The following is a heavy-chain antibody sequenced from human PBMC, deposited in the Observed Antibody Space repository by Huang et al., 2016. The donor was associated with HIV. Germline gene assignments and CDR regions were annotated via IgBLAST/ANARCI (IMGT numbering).Heavy chain of an antibody. Sequence: QVQLVQSGAEVKKPGSSVKVSCKASGGTFSSYVISWVRQAPGQGLEWMGGITPIFDKTNYAQKFQGRVTIIADESTRTAYMETSSLRPEDTATYYCATGPRGSGSFNWGQGTLVIVSS. CDR1: GGTFSSYV. CDR2: ITPIFDKT. D-gene: IGHD1-26*01. CDR3: ATGPRGSGSFN. J-gene: IGHJ4*02. V-gene: IGHV1-69*01.